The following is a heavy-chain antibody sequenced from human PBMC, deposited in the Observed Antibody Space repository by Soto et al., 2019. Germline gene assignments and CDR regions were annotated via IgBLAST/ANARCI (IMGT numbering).Heavy chain of an antibody. CDR2: IYYSGST. CDR3: ARAEFGDPIYYYYGMDV. D-gene: IGHD3-10*01. Sequence: SETLSLTCTVSGGSVSSGSYYWSWIRQTPGKGLEWIGYIYYSGSTNYNPSLKSRVTISVDTSKNQFSLKLSSVTAADTAVYYCARAEFGDPIYYYYGMDVWGQGTTVTVSS. J-gene: IGHJ6*02. CDR1: GGSVSSGSYY. V-gene: IGHV4-61*01.